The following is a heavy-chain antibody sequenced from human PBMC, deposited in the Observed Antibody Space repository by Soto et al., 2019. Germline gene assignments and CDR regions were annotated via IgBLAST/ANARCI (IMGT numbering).Heavy chain of an antibody. J-gene: IGHJ3*02. CDR3: ARALMGSFDAFDI. CDR2: IFHSGAT. D-gene: IGHD3-16*01. Sequence: SETLSLTCSVSGGSISTYYCSWIRQAPGKRLEWLGYIFHSGATNYNPSLESRVTISVDTSKSQLSLRLTSVTAADTGVYYCARALMGSFDAFDIWGQGTTVTVSS. CDR1: GGSISTYY. V-gene: IGHV4-59*01.